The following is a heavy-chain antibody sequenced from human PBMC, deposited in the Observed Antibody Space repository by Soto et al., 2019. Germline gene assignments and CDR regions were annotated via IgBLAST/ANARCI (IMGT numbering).Heavy chain of an antibody. CDR1: GGSISSSSYY. J-gene: IGHJ4*02. Sequence: PSETLSLTCTVSGGSISSSSYYWGWIRQPPGKGLEWIGNIYYSGNTYYNPSLKSRLIISIDTSKNQFSLKVGSVTAADTAVYFCARGYYDSSGYYSDYWGQGTLVTVSS. CDR3: ARGYYDSSGYYSDY. V-gene: IGHV4-39*07. D-gene: IGHD3-22*01. CDR2: IYYSGNT.